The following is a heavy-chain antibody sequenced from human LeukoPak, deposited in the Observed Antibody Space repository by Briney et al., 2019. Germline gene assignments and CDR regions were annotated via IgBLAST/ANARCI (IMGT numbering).Heavy chain of an antibody. Sequence: SETLSLTCTVSGYSISMGYYWGWIRQPPGEGLEWIGSIYHSGSTYYNPSLKSRVSISVETAKNQISLKLSSVTAADTAVYYCARAPNWNYAENYYFDSWGQGTLVTVSS. CDR1: GYSISMGYY. J-gene: IGHJ4*02. CDR3: ARAPNWNYAENYYFDS. D-gene: IGHD1-7*01. CDR2: IYHSGST. V-gene: IGHV4-38-2*02.